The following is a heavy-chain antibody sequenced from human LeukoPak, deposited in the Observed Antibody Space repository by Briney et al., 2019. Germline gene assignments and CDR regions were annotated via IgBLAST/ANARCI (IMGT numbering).Heavy chain of an antibody. V-gene: IGHV1-69*13. Sequence: ASVKVSCKASGGTFSSYAISWVRQAPGQGLEWMGGIIPIFGTANYAQKFQGRVTITADESTGTAYLELSSLRSEDTAVYYCARDRGGGSWDNFDYWGQGTLVTVSS. J-gene: IGHJ4*02. CDR3: ARDRGGGSWDNFDY. CDR1: GGTFSSYA. D-gene: IGHD2-15*01. CDR2: IIPIFGTA.